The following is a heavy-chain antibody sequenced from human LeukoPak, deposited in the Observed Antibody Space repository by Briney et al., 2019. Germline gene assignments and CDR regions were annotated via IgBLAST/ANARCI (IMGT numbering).Heavy chain of an antibody. Sequence: GASVKVSCKASGYTFSGYYIHWVRQGPGQGLEWMGWINPNSGTNYAQNFQGRVTMTRDTSISTAYMELSRLRSDDTAVYYCARGEQHQRGRHFEYWGQGTLVTVSS. J-gene: IGHJ4*02. CDR1: GYTFSGYY. D-gene: IGHD6-13*01. CDR2: INPNSGT. CDR3: ARGEQHQRGRHFEY. V-gene: IGHV1-2*02.